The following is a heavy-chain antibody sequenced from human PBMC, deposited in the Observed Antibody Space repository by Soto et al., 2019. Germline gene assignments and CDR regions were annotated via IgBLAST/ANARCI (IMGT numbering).Heavy chain of an antibody. Sequence: SGPTLVNPTQTLTLTCTFSGFSLSTSGVGVGWIRQPPGKALEWLALIYWNDGKRYSPSLKSRLTITKDTSKIQVVLTMSNMDPVDTATYYCSHTPSYCDYGISHPIDYWGQGTLVTVSS. CDR3: SHTPSYCDYGISHPIDY. V-gene: IGHV2-5*01. J-gene: IGHJ4*02. D-gene: IGHD4-17*01. CDR2: IYWNDGK. CDR1: GFSLSTSGVG.